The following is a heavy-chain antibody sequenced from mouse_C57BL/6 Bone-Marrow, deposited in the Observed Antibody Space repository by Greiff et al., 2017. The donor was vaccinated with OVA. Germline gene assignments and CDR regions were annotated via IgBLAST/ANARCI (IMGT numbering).Heavy chain of an antibody. J-gene: IGHJ3*01. Sequence: QVQLQQPGAELVKPGASVKLSCKASGYTFTSYWMHWVKQRPGQGLEWIGMIHPNSGSTNYNEKFKSKATLTVDKSSSTAYMQLSSLTSEDSAVYYCARLGDYDWCAYWGQGTLVTVSA. D-gene: IGHD2-4*01. CDR2: IHPNSGST. CDR3: ARLGDYDWCAY. V-gene: IGHV1-64*01. CDR1: GYTFTSYW.